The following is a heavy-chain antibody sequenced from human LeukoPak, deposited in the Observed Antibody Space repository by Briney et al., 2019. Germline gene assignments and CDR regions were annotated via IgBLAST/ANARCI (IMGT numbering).Heavy chain of an antibody. D-gene: IGHD3-9*01. CDR3: ARVLAFDWLQIDY. CDR2: IYYSGST. Sequence: SSETLSLTCTVSGGSISSGGYYWRWIRQHPGKGLEWIGYIYYSGSTYYNPSLKSRVTISVDTSKNQFSLKLSSVTAADTAVYYCARVLAFDWLQIDYWGQGTLVTVSS. J-gene: IGHJ4*02. V-gene: IGHV4-31*03. CDR1: GGSISSGGYY.